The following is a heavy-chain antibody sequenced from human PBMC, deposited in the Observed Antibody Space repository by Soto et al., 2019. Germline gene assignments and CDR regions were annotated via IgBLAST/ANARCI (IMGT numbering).Heavy chain of an antibody. CDR1: GFNFSSYW. CDR3: ASGSLSLMVYDMGFDY. J-gene: IGHJ4*02. D-gene: IGHD2-8*01. V-gene: IGHV3-7*05. Sequence: VGSLRLSCAASGFNFSSYWIRWARQAPGKGLEWVANIKQDGSEKYYVDSVKGRFTISRDNAKNSLYLQMNSLRAEDTAVYYCASGSLSLMVYDMGFDYWGQGTLVTVSS. CDR2: IKQDGSEK.